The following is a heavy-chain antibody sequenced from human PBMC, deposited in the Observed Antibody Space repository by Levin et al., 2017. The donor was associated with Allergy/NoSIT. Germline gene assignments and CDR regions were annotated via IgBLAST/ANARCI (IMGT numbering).Heavy chain of an antibody. CDR1: GYSFTTYW. Sequence: GESLKISCKASGYSFTTYWIAWVRQMPGKGLEWVGFIYPGDSDARYRPSFQGQVTISVDRSVTTAYLQWSSLKASDTAMYYCARHQARSTSSRLDAFDIWGQGTMVTVSS. CDR2: IYPGDSDA. V-gene: IGHV5-51*01. D-gene: IGHD6-13*01. CDR3: ARHQARSTSSRLDAFDI. J-gene: IGHJ3*02.